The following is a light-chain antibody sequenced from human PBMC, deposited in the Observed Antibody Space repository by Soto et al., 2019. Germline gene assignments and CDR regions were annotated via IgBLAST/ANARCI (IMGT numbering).Light chain of an antibody. CDR2: FNS. CDR3: QSYDSTLSAWV. Sequence: QSVLTQPPSASGTPGQRVTISCSGSSSNIGSNYVYWYQQLPGTAPKLLIYFNSNRPSGVPDRFSGSKSGTSASLAITGLQAADEANYYCQSYDSTLSAWVFGGGTKLTVL. J-gene: IGLJ3*02. V-gene: IGLV1-47*02. CDR1: SSNIGSNY.